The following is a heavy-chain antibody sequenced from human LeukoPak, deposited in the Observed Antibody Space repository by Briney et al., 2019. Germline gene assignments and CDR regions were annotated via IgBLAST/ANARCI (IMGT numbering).Heavy chain of an antibody. CDR2: IWYDGSNK. Sequence: GGSLRLSCAASGLTFSSYGMHWVRQAPGKGLEWVAVIWYDGSNKYYADSVKGRFTISRDNSKNTLYLQMNSLRAEDTAVYYCAKAYGSGSYYPYYYYYYMDVWGKGTTVTVSS. CDR3: AKAYGSGSYYPYYYYYYMDV. CDR1: GLTFSSYG. V-gene: IGHV3-33*06. J-gene: IGHJ6*03. D-gene: IGHD3-10*01.